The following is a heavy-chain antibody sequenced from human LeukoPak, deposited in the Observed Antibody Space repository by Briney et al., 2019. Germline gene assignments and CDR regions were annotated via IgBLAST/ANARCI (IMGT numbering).Heavy chain of an antibody. CDR1: GYTFTGYY. Sequence: ASVKVSCKASGYTFTGYYMHWVRQAPGQGLEWMGWINPNSGGTNYAQKFQGRVTMTRDTSISTAYMELSRLRSDDTAVYYCAGRGKDYYDSSGYYSYYYGMDVWGQGTTVTVSS. CDR2: INPNSGGT. J-gene: IGHJ6*02. D-gene: IGHD3-22*01. V-gene: IGHV1-2*02. CDR3: AGRGKDYYDSSGYYSYYYGMDV.